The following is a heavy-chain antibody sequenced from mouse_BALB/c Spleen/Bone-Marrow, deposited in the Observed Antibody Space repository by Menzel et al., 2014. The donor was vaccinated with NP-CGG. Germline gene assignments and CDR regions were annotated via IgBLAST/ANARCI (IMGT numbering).Heavy chain of an antibody. CDR3: ARNGNYGAWFAY. V-gene: IGHV14-3*02. J-gene: IGHJ3*01. CDR1: GLNIKDTY. CDR2: IDPANGNT. D-gene: IGHD2-1*01. Sequence: VQLQQSGAELVEPGASVKLSCTASGLNIKDTYMHWVKQRPEQGLEWIGRIDPANGNTKYDPKFQGKATITADTSSNTAYLQLSSLTSEDTAVYYCARNGNYGAWFAYWGQGTLVTVSA.